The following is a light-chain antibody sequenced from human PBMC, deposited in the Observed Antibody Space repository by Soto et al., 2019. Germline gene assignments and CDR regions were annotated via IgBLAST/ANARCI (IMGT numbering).Light chain of an antibody. CDR3: SSYMSSITSVV. CDR2: EVS. CDR1: SSDIDDYDF. V-gene: IGLV2-14*01. Sequence: QSALTQPASVSGSPGQSITISCTGTSSDIDDYDFVSWYQQHPGTVPKLMIYEVSNRPSGVSYRFSGSKSGNTASLTISGLQAEDEADYYCSSYMSSITSVVFGGGTKLTVL. J-gene: IGLJ2*01.